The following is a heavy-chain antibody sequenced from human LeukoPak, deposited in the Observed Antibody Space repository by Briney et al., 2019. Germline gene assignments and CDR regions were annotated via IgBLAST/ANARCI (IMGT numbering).Heavy chain of an antibody. D-gene: IGHD2-2*01. J-gene: IGHJ4*02. V-gene: IGHV3-30*02. CDR2: IRYDGSNK. Sequence: GGSLRLSCAASGFTFSSYGMHWVRQAPGKGLEWVAFIRYDGSNKYYADSVKGRFTIPRDNAKNTLYLQMNSLRAEDTAVYYCANDIVVVPAAGRPKNYWGQGTLVTVSS. CDR3: ANDIVVVPAAGRPKNY. CDR1: GFTFSSYG.